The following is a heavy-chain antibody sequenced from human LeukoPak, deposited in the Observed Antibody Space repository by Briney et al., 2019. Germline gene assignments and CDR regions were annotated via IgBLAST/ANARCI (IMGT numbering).Heavy chain of an antibody. CDR3: ARGRYYGSGSYYRSDYYYYYGMDV. V-gene: IGHV4-34*01. CDR2: INHSGST. D-gene: IGHD3-10*01. J-gene: IGHJ6*02. CDR1: GGSFSGYY. Sequence: SVTLSFTCAVYGGSFSGYYWSWIRQPQGKGLEWIGEINHSGSTNYNPSLKSRVTISVDTSKNQFSLKLSSVTAADTAVYYCARGRYYGSGSYYRSDYYYYYGMDVWGQGTTVTVSS.